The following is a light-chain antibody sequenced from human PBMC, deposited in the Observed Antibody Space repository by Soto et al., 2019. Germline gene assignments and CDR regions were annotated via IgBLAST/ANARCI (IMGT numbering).Light chain of an antibody. V-gene: IGKV1-5*03. Sequence: DIQMTQYPSTLSASVGDRVTITCRATQTISNWLAWYQQKPGKAPKLLIYKTSTLETGVPSRFSGSGSGTEFTLTITSLQPYDFASYYCQQYNSCSTFGQGTKVEIK. J-gene: IGKJ1*01. CDR2: KTS. CDR1: QTISNW. CDR3: QQYNSCST.